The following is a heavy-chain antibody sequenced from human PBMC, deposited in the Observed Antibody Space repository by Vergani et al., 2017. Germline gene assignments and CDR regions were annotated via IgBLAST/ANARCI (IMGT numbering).Heavy chain of an antibody. CDR3: ARGGSGSYLWTGS. CDR2: ISGSSSYI. Sequence: EVQLVESGGGLVKPGGSLRLSCAASGFTFSPYSLNWVRQAPGKGLEWVSSISGSSSYIYYADSVKGRLTISRDNAKNSLYLQMNSLRAEDTAVYYCARGGSGSYLWTGSWGQGTLVTVSS. V-gene: IGHV3-21*01. J-gene: IGHJ5*02. D-gene: IGHD1-26*01. CDR1: GFTFSPYS.